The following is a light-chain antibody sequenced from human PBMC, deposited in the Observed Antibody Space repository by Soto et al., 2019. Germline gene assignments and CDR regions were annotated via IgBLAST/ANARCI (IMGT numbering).Light chain of an antibody. J-gene: IGLJ1*01. CDR3: CSYAGSSTPLYV. V-gene: IGLV1-47*01. Sequence: QAVVTQPPSASGTPGQRVTISCSGSSSNVGSHYVYWYQQLPGTAPKLLIYRNYQRPSGVPDRFSGSKSGTSASLAISGLRSEDEADYYCCSYAGSSTPLYVFGTGTKLTVL. CDR1: SSNVGSHY. CDR2: RNY.